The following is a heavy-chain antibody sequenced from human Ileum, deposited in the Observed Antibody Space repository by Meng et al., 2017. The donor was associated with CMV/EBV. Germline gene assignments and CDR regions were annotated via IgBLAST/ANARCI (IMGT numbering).Heavy chain of an antibody. CDR1: GFTFSSYA. Sequence: GGSLRLSCAASGFTFSSYAMSWVRQAPGKGLEWVSAISGSGGSTYYADSVKGRFTISRDNSKNTLYLQMNSLRAEDTAVYYCAKDRAAAGTHYYYGMDVWGQGTMVTVSS. CDR2: ISGSGGST. V-gene: IGHV3-23*01. D-gene: IGHD6-13*01. J-gene: IGHJ6*02. CDR3: AKDRAAAGTHYYYGMDV.